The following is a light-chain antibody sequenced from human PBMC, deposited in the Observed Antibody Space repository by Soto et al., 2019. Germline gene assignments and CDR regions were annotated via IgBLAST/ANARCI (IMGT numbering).Light chain of an antibody. J-gene: IGLJ1*01. CDR1: SSNIGRNT. V-gene: IGLV1-44*01. CDR3: AAWDDSLNTYV. Sequence: QSVLTQPPSASGTPGQTVTISCSGSSSNIGRNTAHWYRQLPGMAPQLLIYSNDLRPLGVPDRLSGSNPGTTASLAISGLQPEDEADYFCAAWDDSLNTYVFGSGTKVTVL. CDR2: SND.